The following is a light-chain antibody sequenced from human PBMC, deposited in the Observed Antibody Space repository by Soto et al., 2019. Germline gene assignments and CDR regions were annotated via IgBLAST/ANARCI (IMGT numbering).Light chain of an antibody. CDR1: QGIRND. J-gene: IGKJ1*01. V-gene: IGKV1-6*01. CDR2: AAS. CDR3: LQDYNYPQWT. Sequence: AIQMTQSPSSLSASVGDRVTITCRASQGIRNDLGWYQQKPGKAPKLLIYAASSLQSGVPSRFSGSGSGTDFTLTNSSLQPEDFPTYYCLQDYNYPQWTFGQGTKVEIK.